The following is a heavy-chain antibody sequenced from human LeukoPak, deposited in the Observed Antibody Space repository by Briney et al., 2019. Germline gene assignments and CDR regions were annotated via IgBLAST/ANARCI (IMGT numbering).Heavy chain of an antibody. CDR1: GFTFSSYG. CDR2: IRYDGSNK. V-gene: IGHV3-30*02. D-gene: IGHD6-19*01. J-gene: IGHJ5*02. Sequence: GGSVRLSCAASGFTFSSYGMHWVRQAPGKGLEWVAFIRYDGSNKYYADSVKGRFTISRDNSKNTLYLQMNSLRAEDTAVYYCAKDQVAVAGTSYFNWFDPWGQGTLVTVSS. CDR3: AKDQVAVAGTSYFNWFDP.